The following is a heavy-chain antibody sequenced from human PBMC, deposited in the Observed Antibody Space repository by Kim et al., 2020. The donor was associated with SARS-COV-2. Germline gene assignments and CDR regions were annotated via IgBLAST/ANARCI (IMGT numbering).Heavy chain of an antibody. Sequence: PSLKVRVTISVATSKNQFSLKLSTVTAADKAVYYCARAPEFYYYGMDGWGQGTPVTVSS. CDR3: ARAPEFYYYGMDG. D-gene: IGHD3-10*01. J-gene: IGHJ6*02. V-gene: IGHV4-39*01.